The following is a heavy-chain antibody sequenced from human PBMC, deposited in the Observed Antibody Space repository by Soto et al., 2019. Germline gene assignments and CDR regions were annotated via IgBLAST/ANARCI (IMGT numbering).Heavy chain of an antibody. V-gene: IGHV3-21*01. J-gene: IGHJ4*02. CDR1: GFTFSSYS. CDR2: ISSSSYI. CDR3: AREGGAARAFDY. Sequence: PGGSLRLSCAASGFTFSSYSMNWVRQAPGKGLEWVSSISSSSYIYYADSVKGRFTISRDNAKNSLYLQMNSLRAEDTAVYYCAREGGAARAFDYWGQGTLVTVSS. D-gene: IGHD6-6*01.